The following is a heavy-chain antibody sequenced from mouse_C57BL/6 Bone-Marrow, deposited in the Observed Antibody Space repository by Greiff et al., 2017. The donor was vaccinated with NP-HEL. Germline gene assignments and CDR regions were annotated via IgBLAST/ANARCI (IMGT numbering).Heavy chain of an antibody. CDR2: INPSTGGT. D-gene: IGHD1-1*01. CDR1: GYSFTGYY. Sequence: VQLKESGPELVKPGASVKISCKASGYSFTGYYMNWVKQSPEKSLEWIGEINPSTGGTTYNQKFKAKATLTVDKSSSTAYMQLKSLTSEDSAVYYCARQAVVAPYAMDYWGQGTSVTVSS. J-gene: IGHJ4*01. V-gene: IGHV1-42*01. CDR3: ARQAVVAPYAMDY.